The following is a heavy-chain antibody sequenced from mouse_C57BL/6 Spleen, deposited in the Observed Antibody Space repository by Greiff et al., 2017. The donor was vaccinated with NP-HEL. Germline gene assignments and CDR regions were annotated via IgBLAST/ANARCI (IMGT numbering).Heavy chain of an antibody. CDR3: ASESFTTVYFDV. J-gene: IGHJ1*03. Sequence: QVQLQQSGAELVKPGASVKISCKASGYAFSSYWMNWVKQRPGKGLEWIGQIYPGDGDTNYNGKFKGKATLTADKSSSTAYMQLSSLTSEDSAVYFCASESFTTVYFDVWGTGTTVTVSS. CDR1: GYAFSSYW. V-gene: IGHV1-80*01. CDR2: IYPGDGDT. D-gene: IGHD1-1*01.